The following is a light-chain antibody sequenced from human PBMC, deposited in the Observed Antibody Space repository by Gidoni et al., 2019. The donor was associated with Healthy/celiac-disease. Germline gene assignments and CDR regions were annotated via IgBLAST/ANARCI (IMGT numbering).Light chain of an antibody. J-gene: IGLJ2*01. CDR3: SSYTSSSTPVV. CDR2: EVS. CDR1: SSDVGGYNY. Sequence: QSALTQPASVSGSPGPSITISCTGTSSDVGGYNYVSWYQQHPGKAPNLMIYEVSNRPSGVSNRFSGSKSGNTASLTISGLQAEDEADYYCSSYTSSSTPVVFGGGTKLTVL. V-gene: IGLV2-14*01.